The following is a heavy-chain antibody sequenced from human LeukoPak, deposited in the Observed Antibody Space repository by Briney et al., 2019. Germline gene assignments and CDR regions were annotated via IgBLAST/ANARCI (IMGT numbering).Heavy chain of an antibody. CDR1: GFTFDDYA. J-gene: IGHJ4*02. V-gene: IGHV3-9*01. CDR2: ISWNSGSI. D-gene: IGHD3-22*01. CDR3: AKGYYDSSGYPPDY. Sequence: PGRSLRLSCAASGFTFDDYAMHWARQAPGKGLEWVSGISWNSGSIGYADSVKGRFTISRDNAKNSLYLQMNSLRAEDTALYYCAKGYYDSSGYPPDYWGQGTLVTVSS.